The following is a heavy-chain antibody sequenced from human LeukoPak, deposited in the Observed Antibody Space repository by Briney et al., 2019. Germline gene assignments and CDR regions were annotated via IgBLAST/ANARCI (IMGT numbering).Heavy chain of an antibody. CDR3: ARAPCSGGSCRFDY. Sequence: SVKVSCKASGGTFSSYAISWVRQTPGQGLEWMGGIIPIFGTANYAQKFQGRVTITADESTSTAYMELSSLRSEDTAVYYCARAPCSGGSCRFDYWGQGTLVTVSS. D-gene: IGHD2-15*01. V-gene: IGHV1-69*13. CDR2: IIPIFGTA. J-gene: IGHJ4*02. CDR1: GGTFSSYA.